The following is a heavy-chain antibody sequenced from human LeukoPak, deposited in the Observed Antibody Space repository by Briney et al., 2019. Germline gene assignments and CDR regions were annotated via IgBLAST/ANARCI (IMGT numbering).Heavy chain of an antibody. D-gene: IGHD2-2*01. J-gene: IGHJ5*02. CDR2: IYYSRST. CDR1: GGSISSYY. V-gene: IGHV4-59*01. Sequence: SETLSLTCTVSGGSISSYYWSWIRQPPGKGLEWIGYIYYSRSTNYNPSLKSRVTISVDTSKNQFSLKLSSVTAADTAVYYCARVWDLCSSTSCVLGWFAPWGQGTLVTVSS. CDR3: ARVWDLCSSTSCVLGWFAP.